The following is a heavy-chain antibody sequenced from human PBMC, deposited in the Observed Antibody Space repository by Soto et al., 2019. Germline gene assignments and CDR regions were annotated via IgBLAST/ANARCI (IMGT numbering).Heavy chain of an antibody. CDR1: GGTFSSYT. V-gene: IGHV1-69*02. D-gene: IGHD6-25*01. CDR3: ARAASAEAAAPFDY. CDR2: IIPILGIA. J-gene: IGHJ4*02. Sequence: ASVKVSCKASGGTFSSYTISWVRQAPGQGLEWMGRIIPILGIANYAQKFQGRVTITADKSTSTAYMELSSLRSEDTAVYYCARAASAEAAAPFDYWGQGTLVTVSS.